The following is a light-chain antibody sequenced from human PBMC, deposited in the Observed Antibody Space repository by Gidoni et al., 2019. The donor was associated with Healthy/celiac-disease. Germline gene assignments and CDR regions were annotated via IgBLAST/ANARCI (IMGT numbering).Light chain of an antibody. V-gene: IGLV1-40*01. CDR3: QSYDNSLSGSRV. J-gene: IGLJ3*02. CDR1: SSNIGAGYD. Sequence: QSVMTQPPSVSGAPGQRVTISCTGSSSNIGAGYDVHWYQQLPGTAPKLLIYGNSNRPSGVPDRFSGSKSGTSASLAITGLQVEDEADYYCQSYDNSLSGSRVFGGGTKLIVL. CDR2: GNS.